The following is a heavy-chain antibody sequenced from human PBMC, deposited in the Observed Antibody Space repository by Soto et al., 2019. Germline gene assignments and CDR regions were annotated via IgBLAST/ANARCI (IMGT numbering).Heavy chain of an antibody. Sequence: EVQLLESGGGLVQPGGSLRLSCAASGFTFSSYAMSWVRQAPGKGLEWVSAISGSGGSTYYADSVKGRFTISRDNSNNTLYLQMNSLRADDTAVYYCAKDRNDSSGYYLSYFDYWGHGTLVTVSS. J-gene: IGHJ4*01. D-gene: IGHD3-22*01. V-gene: IGHV3-23*01. CDR2: ISGSGGST. CDR1: GFTFSSYA. CDR3: AKDRNDSSGYYLSYFDY.